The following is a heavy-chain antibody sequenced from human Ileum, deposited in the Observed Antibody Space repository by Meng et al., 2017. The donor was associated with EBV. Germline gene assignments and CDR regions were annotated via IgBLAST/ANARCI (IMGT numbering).Heavy chain of an antibody. J-gene: IGHJ4*02. CDR2: IYYSGST. CDR1: GCSISSYY. D-gene: IGHD2-15*01. CDR3: ARGGWSLDY. V-gene: IGHV4-59*08. Sequence: QGQLHESGPGMVNPSGTLSLPCTASGCSISSYYGSWIRQPPGKGLEWIGYIYYSGSTNYTPSLKSRVTISVDTSKNQFSLNLSSVTAADTAVYYCARGGWSLDYWGQGTLVTVSS.